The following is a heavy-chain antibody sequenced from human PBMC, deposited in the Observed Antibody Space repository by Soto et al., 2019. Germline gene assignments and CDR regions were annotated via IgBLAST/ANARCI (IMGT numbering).Heavy chain of an antibody. J-gene: IGHJ1*01. D-gene: IGHD6-13*01. Sequence: QVQLVQSGAEVKKPGASVKVSCKASGYTFTSYYMHWVRQAPGQGLEWMGIINPSGGSTSYAQKFQGRVTMTRDTSTSTVYMELSSLRSEDTAVYYCARVSIAAAGTYQREYFQHWGQGTLVTVSS. CDR3: ARVSIAAAGTYQREYFQH. CDR1: GYTFTSYY. V-gene: IGHV1-46*01. CDR2: INPSGGST.